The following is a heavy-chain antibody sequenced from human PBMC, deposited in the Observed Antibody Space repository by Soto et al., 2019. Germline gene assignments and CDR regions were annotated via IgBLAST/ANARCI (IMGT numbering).Heavy chain of an antibody. CDR3: ARELPPDL. CDR1: GFTVSSKY. CDR2: IWSAGLT. V-gene: IGHV3-53*01. J-gene: IGHJ5*02. D-gene: IGHD1-26*01. Sequence: PGGSLRLSCAASGFTVSSKYMNWVRQAPGKGLEWVSIIWSAGLTYYADSVGGRFTISRDISKNILFLQMNNLRAEESAIYYCARELPPDLWGQGTLVTVSS.